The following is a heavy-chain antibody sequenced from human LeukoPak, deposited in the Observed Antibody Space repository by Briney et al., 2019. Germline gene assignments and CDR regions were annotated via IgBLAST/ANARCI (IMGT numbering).Heavy chain of an antibody. CDR1: GYTFTGYY. D-gene: IGHD3-3*01. Sequence: GASVKVSCKASGYTFTGYYMHWVRQAPGQGLEWMGWINPNSGGTNYAQKFQGRVTMTRETSISTAYMELSRLRSDDTAVYYCARDLFFINNYDFWSGYYHPFDYWGQGTLVTVSS. CDR2: INPNSGGT. CDR3: ARDLFFINNYDFWSGYYHPFDY. J-gene: IGHJ4*02. V-gene: IGHV1-2*02.